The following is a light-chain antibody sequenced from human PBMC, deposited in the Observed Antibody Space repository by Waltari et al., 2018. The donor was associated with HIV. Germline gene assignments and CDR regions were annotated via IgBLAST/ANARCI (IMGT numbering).Light chain of an antibody. CDR1: TSNIGSNT. CDR3: AAGVDSLSVV. V-gene: IGLV1-44*01. CDR2: TNN. J-gene: IGLJ2*01. Sequence: QSVLTQPPSASETPGQRVTISCSGSTSNIGSNTVNWYQQLPGTAPKLLIYTNNQRPAGVPDRCAGSKSGTAASLAISGLRSEDEADYYCAAGVDSLSVVFGGGTKLTVL.